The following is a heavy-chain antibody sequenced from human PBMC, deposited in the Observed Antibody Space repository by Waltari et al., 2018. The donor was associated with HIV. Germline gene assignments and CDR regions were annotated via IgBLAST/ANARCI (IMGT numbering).Heavy chain of an antibody. CDR1: GGSFSGYY. J-gene: IGHJ6*02. Sequence: QVQLQQWGAGLLKPSETLSLTCAVYGGSFSGYYWSWIRQPPGKGLAWIGEINHSGSTNYNPSLKSRVTISVDTSKNQFSLKLSSVTAADTAVYYCAREDHYYDILTGYSTGGGMDVWGQGTTVTVSS. V-gene: IGHV4-34*01. CDR2: INHSGST. CDR3: AREDHYYDILTGYSTGGGMDV. D-gene: IGHD3-9*01.